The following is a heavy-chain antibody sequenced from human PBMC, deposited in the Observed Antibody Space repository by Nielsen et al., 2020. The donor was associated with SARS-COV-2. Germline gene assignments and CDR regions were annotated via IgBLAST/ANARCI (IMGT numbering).Heavy chain of an antibody. CDR3: ARENSNYLTYFDL. V-gene: IGHV3-53*01. CDR1: GFTFSSYS. D-gene: IGHD4-11*01. Sequence: GESLKISCAASGFTFSSYSMNWVRQAPGKGLEWVSVIYSGGSTYYADSVKGRFTISRDNSKNTLYLQMNSLRAEDTAVYYCARENSNYLTYFDLWGRGTLVTVSS. J-gene: IGHJ2*01. CDR2: IYSGGST.